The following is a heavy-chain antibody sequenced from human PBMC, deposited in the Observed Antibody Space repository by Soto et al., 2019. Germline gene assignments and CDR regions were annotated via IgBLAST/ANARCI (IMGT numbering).Heavy chain of an antibody. CDR2: IYWDDDK. D-gene: IGHD6-19*01. CDR1: GFSLSTSGVG. V-gene: IGHV2-5*02. CDR3: AHRAIAVAGNWFDP. J-gene: IGHJ5*02. Sequence: SGPTLVNPTQTLTLTCTFSGFSLSTSGVGVGWIRQPPGKALEWLALIYWDDDKRYSPSLKSRLTITKDTSKNQEVLTMTNMKPVDTATFYCAHRAIAVAGNWFDPWGQGTLVTVSS.